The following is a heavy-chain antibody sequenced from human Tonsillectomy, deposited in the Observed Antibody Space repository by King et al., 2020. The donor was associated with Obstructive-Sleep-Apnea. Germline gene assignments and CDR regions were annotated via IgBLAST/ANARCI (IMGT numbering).Heavy chain of an antibody. CDR3: ARGGFGSGIDY. CDR2: ISSSSSYK. CDR1: GFTFSSYS. Sequence: DVQLVESGGGLVKPGGSLRLSCAASGFTFSSYSMNWVRQAPGKGLEWVSFISSSSSYKHYADSVKGRFTISRDNAKNSLYLQMNSLRAEDTAVYYCARGGFGSGIDYWGQGTLVTVSS. D-gene: IGHD3-10*01. J-gene: IGHJ4*02. V-gene: IGHV3-21*01.